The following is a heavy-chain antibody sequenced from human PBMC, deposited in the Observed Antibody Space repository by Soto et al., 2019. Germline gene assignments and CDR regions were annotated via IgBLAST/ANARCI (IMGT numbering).Heavy chain of an antibody. V-gene: IGHV1-69*13. CDR2: IIPTFGRT. J-gene: IGHJ6*02. D-gene: IGHD6-6*01. CDR1: GDTFSSYA. CDR3: ARDPLSSFAMDV. Sequence: SVKVSCKASGDTFSSYAISWVRQTPGKGLEWMGKIIPTFGRTNYAQKFQGRLTISADDSTSTAYMELRSLVSEDTAVYYCARDPLSSFAMDVWGQGTTVTVSS.